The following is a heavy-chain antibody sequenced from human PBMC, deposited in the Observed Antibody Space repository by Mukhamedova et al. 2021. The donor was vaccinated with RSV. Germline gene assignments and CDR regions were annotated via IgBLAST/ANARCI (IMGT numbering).Heavy chain of an antibody. D-gene: IGHD3-16*01. Sequence: NPSLKSRVTISVDTSKNQFSLKLSSVTAADTAVYYCAAGVRYEGYYFDYWGQGTLVTVSS. V-gene: IGHV4-59*01. CDR3: AAGVRYEGYYFDY. J-gene: IGHJ4*02.